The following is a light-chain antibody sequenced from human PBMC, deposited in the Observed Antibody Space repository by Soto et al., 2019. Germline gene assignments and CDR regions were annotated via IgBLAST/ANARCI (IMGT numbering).Light chain of an antibody. Sequence: QSVLTQPASVSGSPGQSITISCTGTSSDVGGYRYVSWYQQHPGKAPKLMIYEGSKRPSGVSNRFSGSKSGNTASLTISGLQAEDEADYYCCSYAGSSTPYVFGTGTKVTV. CDR1: SSDVGGYRY. J-gene: IGLJ1*01. CDR2: EGS. CDR3: CSYAGSSTPYV. V-gene: IGLV2-23*01.